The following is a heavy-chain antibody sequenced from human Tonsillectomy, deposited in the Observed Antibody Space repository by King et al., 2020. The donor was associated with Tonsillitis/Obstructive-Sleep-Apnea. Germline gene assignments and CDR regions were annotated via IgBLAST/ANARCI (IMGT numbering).Heavy chain of an antibody. CDR3: AMTIAVAGTRGFDY. D-gene: IGHD6-19*01. V-gene: IGHV4-59*01. CDR1: GGSISSYY. CDR2: IYYSGST. Sequence: QLQESGPGLVKPSETLSLTCTVSGGSISSYYWSWIRQPPGKGLKWIGYIYYSGSTNYNPSLKSRVTISVDTSKNQFSLKLSSVTAADTAVYYCAMTIAVAGTRGFDYWGQGTLVTVSS. J-gene: IGHJ4*02.